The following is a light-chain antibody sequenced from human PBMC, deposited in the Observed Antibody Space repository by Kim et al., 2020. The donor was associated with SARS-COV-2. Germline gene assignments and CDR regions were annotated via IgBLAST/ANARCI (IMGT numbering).Light chain of an antibody. J-gene: IGLJ2*01. Sequence: SYELTQPPSVSVAPGKTASIACGGNNIGDKSVHWYQQKPGQAPVVVINYDSDRPSGIPDRFSGFNSGNSATLTISGVEAGEEADYYCQVWDSSSDHGVFG. V-gene: IGLV3-21*01. CDR2: YDS. CDR1: NIGDKS. CDR3: QVWDSSSDHGV.